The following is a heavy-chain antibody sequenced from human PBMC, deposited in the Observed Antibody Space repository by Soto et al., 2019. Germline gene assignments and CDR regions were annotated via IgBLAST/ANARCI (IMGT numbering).Heavy chain of an antibody. J-gene: IGHJ6*02. CDR1: GFTFDDYA. CDR2: ISRDGGST. Sequence: PGGSLRLSCAASGFTFDDYAMHWVRQAPGKGLEWVSLISRDGGSTYYADSVKGRFTISRDNSKNSLYLQMNSLRAEDTALYYCAKDVTRWLDVVVPAATYGMDVWGQGTTVTVSS. V-gene: IGHV3-43D*04. D-gene: IGHD2-2*01. CDR3: AKDVTRWLDVVVPAATYGMDV.